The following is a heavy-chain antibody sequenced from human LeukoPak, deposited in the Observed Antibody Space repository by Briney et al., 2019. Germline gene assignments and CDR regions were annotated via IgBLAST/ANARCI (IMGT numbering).Heavy chain of an antibody. Sequence: SETLSLTCAVYGGSFSGYYWSWIRQPPGKGLEWIGEINHSGSTNYNPSLKSRVTISVDTSKNQFSLRLSSVTAADTAVYYCARGAVLWFRPKLYCYYMDVWGKGTTVTVSS. D-gene: IGHD3-10*01. CDR2: INHSGST. CDR1: GGSFSGYY. CDR3: ARGAVLWFRPKLYCYYMDV. J-gene: IGHJ6*03. V-gene: IGHV4-34*01.